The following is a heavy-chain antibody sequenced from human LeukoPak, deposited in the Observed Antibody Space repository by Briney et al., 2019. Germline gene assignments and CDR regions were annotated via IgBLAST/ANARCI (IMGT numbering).Heavy chain of an antibody. V-gene: IGHV4-31*03. D-gene: IGHD3-22*01. CDR2: IYYSGST. J-gene: IGHJ4*02. Sequence: SQTLSLTCTVSGGSISSGGYYWSWIRQHPGKGLEWIGYIYYSGSTYYNPSLKSRVTISVDTSKNQFSLKLSSVTAAGTAVYYCASRAPRYNYDRYLPIDYWGQGTLVTVSS. CDR1: GGSISSGGYY. CDR3: ASRAPRYNYDRYLPIDY.